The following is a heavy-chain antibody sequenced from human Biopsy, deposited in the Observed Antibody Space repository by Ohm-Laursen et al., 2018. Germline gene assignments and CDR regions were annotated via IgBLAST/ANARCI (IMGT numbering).Heavy chain of an antibody. J-gene: IGHJ6*02. CDR2: IYYTGST. CDR3: ARDLIAYCPTTSCDNFGMDV. CDR1: RDSISNYY. Sequence: SGTLSLTCTVSRDSISNYYWTWIRQSPGKGLEWIGYIYYTGSTNYNPSVKSRVTISVDTSKNQFSLKLTSVTAADTAVYYCARDLIAYCPTTSCDNFGMDVWGQGTTVTVSS. D-gene: IGHD2-2*01. V-gene: IGHV4-59*01.